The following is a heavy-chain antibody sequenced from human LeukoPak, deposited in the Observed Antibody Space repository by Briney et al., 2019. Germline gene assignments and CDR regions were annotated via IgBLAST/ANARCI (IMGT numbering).Heavy chain of an antibody. D-gene: IGHD3-10*01. Sequence: SETLSLTCTVSGGSISSGVYYWSWIRQHPGKGLEWIGYIYYSGSTYYNPSLESRVTISVDTSKNQFSLKLSSVTAADTAVYYCASREGVRDGYFDDWGQGTLVTVSS. J-gene: IGHJ4*02. V-gene: IGHV4-31*03. CDR1: GGSISSGVYY. CDR2: IYYSGST. CDR3: ASREGVRDGYFDD.